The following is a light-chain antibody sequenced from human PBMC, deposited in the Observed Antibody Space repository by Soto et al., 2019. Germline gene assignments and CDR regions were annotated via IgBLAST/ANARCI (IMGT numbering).Light chain of an antibody. CDR1: QSVSSSY. J-gene: IGKJ5*01. CDR3: QQYGGTPPIT. CDR2: GAS. Sequence: EIVLTQSPGTLSLSPGDRATLSCRASQSVSSSYLAWYQQKPGQAPGLLIYGASSRATGIPDRFSGSGSGTDFTLTISRLEPEDFAVYYCQQYGGTPPIT. V-gene: IGKV3-20*01.